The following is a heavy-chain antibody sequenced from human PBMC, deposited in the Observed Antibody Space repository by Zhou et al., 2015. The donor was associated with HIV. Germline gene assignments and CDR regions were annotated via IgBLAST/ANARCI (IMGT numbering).Heavy chain of an antibody. J-gene: IGHJ2*01. V-gene: IGHV1-69*01. CDR2: IIPMFGTP. D-gene: IGHD6-6*01. CDR3: ARDRGGAARPDWRYFDL. Sequence: QVQVVQSGAEVKTPGSSVKLSCTVSGGTFSRYAITWVRQAPGQGLEWMGGIIPMFGTPNYAQKFQGRIAISADESTGTAYMDLSGLRFEDTAVYFCARDRGGAARPDWRYFDLWGHGTLVTVSS. CDR1: GGTFSRYA.